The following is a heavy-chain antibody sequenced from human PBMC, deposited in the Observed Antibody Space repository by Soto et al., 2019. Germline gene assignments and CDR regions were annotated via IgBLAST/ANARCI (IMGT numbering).Heavy chain of an antibody. CDR2: ITTSDDIT. CDR3: TKGDSSGYFDPSAGYSTPDH. V-gene: IGHV3-23*01. Sequence: EVQLFESGGGLVEPGESLRLSCAASGFIFKDFAMGWVRQAPGKGLEWVSTITTSDDITYSADSVRGRFTISRDNSANTLFLQMSSLRGDDTATYYCTKGDSSGYFDPSAGYSTPDHWGQGTLVTVSS. CDR1: GFIFKDFA. D-gene: IGHD2-15*01. J-gene: IGHJ5*02.